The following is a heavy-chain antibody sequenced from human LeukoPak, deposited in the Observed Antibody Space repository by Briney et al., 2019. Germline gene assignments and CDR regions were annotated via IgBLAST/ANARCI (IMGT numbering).Heavy chain of an antibody. D-gene: IGHD6-19*01. J-gene: IGHJ4*02. CDR3: ARVAAWDYQWLVFDY. Sequence: SGPTLVKPTQTLTLTCTFSGFSLSTSGVGVGWIRQPPGKGLEWIGYIYYSGSTNYNPSLKSRVTISVDTSKNQFSLKLSSVTAADTAVYYCARVAAWDYQWLVFDYWGQGTLVTVSS. V-gene: IGHV4-61*08. CDR1: GFSLSTSGVG. CDR2: IYYSGST.